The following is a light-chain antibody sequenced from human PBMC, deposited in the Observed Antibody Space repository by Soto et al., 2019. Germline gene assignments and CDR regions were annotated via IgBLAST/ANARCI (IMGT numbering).Light chain of an antibody. V-gene: IGLV1-44*01. CDR2: SNN. CDR3: AAWDDSLTGWV. J-gene: IGLJ3*02. Sequence: QSVLTQPPSASGTPGQRVTISCSGSSSNIGSNTVNWYQQLPGTAPKHLIYSNNQRPSGVPDRFSGSKSGTSASLAISGLQSEDEADYYCAAWDDSLTGWVFGGGTKL. CDR1: SSNIGSNT.